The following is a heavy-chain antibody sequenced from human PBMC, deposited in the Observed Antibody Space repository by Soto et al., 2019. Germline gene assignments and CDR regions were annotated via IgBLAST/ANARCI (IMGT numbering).Heavy chain of an antibody. D-gene: IGHD6-13*01. CDR3: ARADFIQEYSSIWYVAFDI. CDR2: ISYDGSNK. V-gene: IGHV3-30-3*01. CDR1: GFTFSSYA. Sequence: GGSLRLSCAASGFTFSSYAMHWVRQAPGKGLEWVAVISYDGSNKYYADSVKGRFTISRDNSKNTRYLQMNSLRAEDTALYYCARADFIQEYSSIWYVAFDIWGQGTMVTVSS. J-gene: IGHJ3*02.